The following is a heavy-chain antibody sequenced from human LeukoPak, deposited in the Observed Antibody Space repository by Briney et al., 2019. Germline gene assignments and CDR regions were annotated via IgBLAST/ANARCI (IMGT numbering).Heavy chain of an antibody. J-gene: IGHJ5*02. Sequence: SETLSLTCTVSGGSISSGSYYWSWIRQPAGKGLEWIGRIYTSGSTNYNPSLKSRVTISVDTSKNQFSLKLSSVTAADTAVYYCASGSSNWDWFDPWGQGTLVTVSS. CDR3: ASGSSNWDWFDP. CDR1: GGSISSGSYY. V-gene: IGHV4-61*02. D-gene: IGHD6-13*01. CDR2: IYTSGST.